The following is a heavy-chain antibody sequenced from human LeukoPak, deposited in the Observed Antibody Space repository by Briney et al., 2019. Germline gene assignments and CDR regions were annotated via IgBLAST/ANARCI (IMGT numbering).Heavy chain of an antibody. CDR1: GFTFNNYA. CDR3: AKAGWYSAKTYATYDDAYDM. D-gene: IGHD1-26*01. CDR2: ISAGGGVT. V-gene: IGHV3-23*01. Sequence: PGGSLRLSCSASGFTFNNYAMSWVRQAPGKGLEWVSAISAGGGVTYYADSVKGRFTVSRDHSKEKVFLQMNSLRADDTAVYYCAKAGWYSAKTYATYDDAYDMWGQGTMVTVSS. J-gene: IGHJ3*02.